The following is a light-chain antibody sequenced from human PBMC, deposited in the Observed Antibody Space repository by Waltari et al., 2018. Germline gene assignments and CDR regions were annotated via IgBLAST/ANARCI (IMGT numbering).Light chain of an antibody. CDR3: ATWDSRLSVVV. CDR1: SPNIGNNY. Sequence: VLPHPPSVSAPPGQRSTISCSGASPNIGNNYFSGYQQFPGTAPKLLITDNNKRPFGIPDRFSGSKSGTSTTLGITGLQTGDEADYYCATWDSRLSVVVFGGGTKVTVL. V-gene: IGLV1-51*01. CDR2: DNN. J-gene: IGLJ3*02.